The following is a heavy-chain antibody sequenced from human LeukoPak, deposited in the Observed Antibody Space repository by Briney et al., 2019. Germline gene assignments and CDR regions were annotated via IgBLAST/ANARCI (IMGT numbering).Heavy chain of an antibody. CDR3: AKCALRFGVHWYFDL. J-gene: IGHJ2*01. CDR1: GFIFSDYG. V-gene: IGHV3-30*18. CDR2: VSYDGSNE. Sequence: GGSRRLSCSASGFIFSDYGMHGGGQAPGKGREGGAVVSYDGSNEYYADSVKGRFTISSDNSNDTLFLQVHSLRPEDTAIYSCAKCALRFGVHWYFDLWGRGTLVTVSS. D-gene: IGHD3-10*01.